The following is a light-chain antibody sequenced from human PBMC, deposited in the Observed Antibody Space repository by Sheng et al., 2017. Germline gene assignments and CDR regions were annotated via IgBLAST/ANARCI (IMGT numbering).Light chain of an antibody. CDR2: DAS. J-gene: IGKJ4*01. CDR3: QQCSIWPLT. Sequence: EIVLTQSPATLSLSPGERATLSCRASQSVGSYLAWYQQKPGQAPRLLIYDASNRATGIPPRFVGSGSGTDFTLTISSLEPEDSAVYYCQQCSIWPLTFGGGTKVEIK. V-gene: IGKV3-11*01. CDR1: QSVGSY.